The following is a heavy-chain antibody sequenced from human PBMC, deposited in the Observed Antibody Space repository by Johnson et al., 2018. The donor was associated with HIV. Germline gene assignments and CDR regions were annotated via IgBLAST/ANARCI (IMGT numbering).Heavy chain of an antibody. Sequence: VQLVESGGGLVQPGGSLRLSCAASGFTFSDHYMDWVRQAPGKGLEWVSVIFTAGDVYYSDSVKGRFTISRDNSKNILYLQMNSLRAEDTAVYYCAKLVGDYVSNAFDIWGQGTMVTVSS. CDR3: AKLVGDYVSNAFDI. J-gene: IGHJ3*02. CDR1: GFTFSDHY. D-gene: IGHD4-17*01. CDR2: IFTAGDV. V-gene: IGHV3-66*02.